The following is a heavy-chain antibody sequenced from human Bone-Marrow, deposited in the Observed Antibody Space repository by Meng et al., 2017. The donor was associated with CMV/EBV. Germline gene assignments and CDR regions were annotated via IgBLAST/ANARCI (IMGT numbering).Heavy chain of an antibody. CDR1: GFTFSSYS. CDR3: AREALNFYGSGSYYHDY. Sequence: GESLKISCAASGFTFSSYSMNWVRQAPGKGLEWVSSISSSSSYIYYADSVKGRFTISRDNAKNSLYLQMNSLRAEDTALYYCAREALNFYGSGSYYHDYWGRRTLVTVSS. J-gene: IGHJ4*02. V-gene: IGHV3-21*01. CDR2: ISSSSSYI. D-gene: IGHD3-10*01.